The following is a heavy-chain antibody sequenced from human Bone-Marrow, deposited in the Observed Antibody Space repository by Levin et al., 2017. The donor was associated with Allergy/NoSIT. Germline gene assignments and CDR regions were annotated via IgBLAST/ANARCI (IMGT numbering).Heavy chain of an antibody. CDR1: GFSFSSYS. Sequence: PLASVKVSCAASGFSFSSYSMNWVRQAPGKGLEWVSYISSSTSLSSSGTIIYYADSVKGRFSISRDNARNSLYLQMNSLRDEDTAVYYCARGGISATWYLVDYWGQGTLVTVSS. V-gene: IGHV3-48*02. J-gene: IGHJ4*02. D-gene: IGHD4-23*01. CDR2: ISSSTSLSSSGTII. CDR3: ARGGISATWYLVDY.